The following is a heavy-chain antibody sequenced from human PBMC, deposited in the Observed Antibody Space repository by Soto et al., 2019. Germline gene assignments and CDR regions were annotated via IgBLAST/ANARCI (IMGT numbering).Heavy chain of an antibody. CDR2: IYYSGST. Sequence: SETLSLTCTVSGGSISSSSYYWGWIRQPPGKGLEWIGSIYYSGSTYYNPSLKSRVTISVDTSKNQFSLQLSSVTAADTAVYYCARHPYDFWSGYNDENDAFDIWGQGTMVTVSS. D-gene: IGHD3-3*01. CDR3: ARHPYDFWSGYNDENDAFDI. CDR1: GGSISSSSYY. V-gene: IGHV4-39*01. J-gene: IGHJ3*02.